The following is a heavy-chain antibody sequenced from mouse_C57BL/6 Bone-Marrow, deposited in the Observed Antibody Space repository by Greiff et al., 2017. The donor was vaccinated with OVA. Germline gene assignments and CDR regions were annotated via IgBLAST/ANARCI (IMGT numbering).Heavy chain of an antibody. CDR3: ARDDYEGDD. J-gene: IGHJ4*01. Sequence: EVQLQESGPGLVKPSQSLSLTCSVTGYSITSGYYWNWIRQFPGNKLEWMGYISYDGSNNYNPSLKNRISITRDTSKNQFFLKLNSVTTEDTATYYCARDDYEGDDWGQGTSGTVSS. D-gene: IGHD2-13*01. CDR1: GYSITSGYY. CDR2: ISYDGSN. V-gene: IGHV3-6*01.